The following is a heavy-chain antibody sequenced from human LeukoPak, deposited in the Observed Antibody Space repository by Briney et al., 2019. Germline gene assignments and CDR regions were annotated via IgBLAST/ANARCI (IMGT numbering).Heavy chain of an antibody. D-gene: IGHD3-16*01. Sequence: GRSLRLSCAASGFTFSTYAMHWVRQAPGRGLEWVAVMSYDGNNQYYADSVKGRFTISRDNSKNTLYLQMNSLRAEDTAVYYCASPRLGGGGQGTLVTVSS. CDR3: ASPRLGG. J-gene: IGHJ4*02. CDR2: MSYDGNNQ. V-gene: IGHV3-30-3*01. CDR1: GFTFSTYA.